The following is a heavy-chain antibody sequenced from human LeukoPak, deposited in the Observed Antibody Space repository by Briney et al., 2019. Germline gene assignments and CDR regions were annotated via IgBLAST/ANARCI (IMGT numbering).Heavy chain of an antibody. J-gene: IGHJ4*02. CDR1: GGSISSGGYY. V-gene: IGHV4-31*03. CDR3: ARGYYYGSGSIRFDY. D-gene: IGHD3-10*01. CDR2: IYYSGST. Sequence: SQTLSLTCTVSGGSISSGGYYWRWLRQHPGKRLEWIGYIYYSGSTYYHPSLKSRVTISGDTSKNQFSLKLSSVTAADTAVYYCARGYYYGSGSIRFDYCGQGTLVTVSS.